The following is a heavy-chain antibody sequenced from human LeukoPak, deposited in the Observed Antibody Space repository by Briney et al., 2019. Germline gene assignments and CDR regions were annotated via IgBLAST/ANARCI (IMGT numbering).Heavy chain of an antibody. CDR1: GFTFSSYA. J-gene: IGHJ4*02. D-gene: IGHD2-21*02. V-gene: IGHV3-30*04. CDR3: ARDRSCGDWSLSFDY. CDR2: ISYDGSNK. Sequence: GGSLRLSYAASGFTFSSYAMHWVRQAPGKGLEWVAVISYDGSNKYYADSVKGRFTISRDNSKNTLYLQMNSLRAEDTAVYYCARDRSCGDWSLSFDYWGQGTLVTVSS.